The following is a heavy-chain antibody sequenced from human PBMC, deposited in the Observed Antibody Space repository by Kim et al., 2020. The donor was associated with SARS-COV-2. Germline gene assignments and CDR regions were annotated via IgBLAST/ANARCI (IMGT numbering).Heavy chain of an antibody. CDR2: IYTSGST. CDR3: ARSFLGVKNY. CDR1: GGSISSGSYY. D-gene: IGHD3-16*01. V-gene: IGHV4-61*02. J-gene: IGHJ4*02. Sequence: SETLSLTCTVSGGSISSGSYYWSWIRQPAGKGLEWIGRIYTSGSTNYNPSLKSRVTISVDTSKNQFSLKLSSVTAADTAVYYCARSFLGVKNYWGQGTLVTVSS.